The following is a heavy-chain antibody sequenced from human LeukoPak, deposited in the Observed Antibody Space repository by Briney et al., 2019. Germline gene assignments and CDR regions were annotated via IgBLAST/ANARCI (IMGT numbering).Heavy chain of an antibody. CDR1: GFTFSSYW. D-gene: IGHD4-23*01. V-gene: IGHV3-74*01. CDR3: ARVLRGGNSGYTFDI. CDR2: INSDGSST. J-gene: IGHJ3*02. Sequence: GGSLRLSCAASGFTFSSYWMHWVRQAPGKGLVWVSRINSDGSSTSYADSVKGRFTISRDNAKNTLYLQMNSLRVEDTAVYYCARVLRGGNSGYTFDIWGQGTMVTVSS.